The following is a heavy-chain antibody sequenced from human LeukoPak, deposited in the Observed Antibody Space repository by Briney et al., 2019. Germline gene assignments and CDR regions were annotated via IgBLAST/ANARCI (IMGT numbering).Heavy chain of an antibody. D-gene: IGHD1-1*01. J-gene: IGHJ4*02. CDR1: GFTFRRYG. V-gene: IGHV3-23*01. Sequence: GGSLRLSCAASGFTFRRYGMSWVRQAPGKGLEWVSAISGSGGNTFYADSVKGRFTISRDNSKNTLYLQMNSLRAEDTAVYYCARVALRNGRVTWGGDYWGQGTLVTVSS. CDR2: ISGSGGNT. CDR3: ARVALRNGRVTWGGDY.